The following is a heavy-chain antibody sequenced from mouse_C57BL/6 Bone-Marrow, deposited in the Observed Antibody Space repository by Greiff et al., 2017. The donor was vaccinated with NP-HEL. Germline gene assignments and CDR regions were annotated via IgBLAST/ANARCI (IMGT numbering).Heavy chain of an antibody. Sequence: EVQGVESGGGLVKPGGSLKLSCAASGFTFSDYGMHWVRQAPEKGLEWVAYISSGSSTILYADTVKGRFTISRDNAKNTLFLQMTSLRSEETAMYNCARRRRNWAYYAMDYWGQGTSVTVSS. V-gene: IGHV5-17*01. CDR3: ARRRRNWAYYAMDY. CDR2: ISSGSSTI. CDR1: GFTFSDYG. D-gene: IGHD4-1*01. J-gene: IGHJ4*01.